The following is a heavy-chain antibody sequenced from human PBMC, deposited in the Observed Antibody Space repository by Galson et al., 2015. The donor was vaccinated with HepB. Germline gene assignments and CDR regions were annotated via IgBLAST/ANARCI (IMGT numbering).Heavy chain of an antibody. J-gene: IGHJ4*02. D-gene: IGHD1-26*01. Sequence: PALVKPTQTLTLTCTFSGFSLSNVGAAVGWIRQPPGKALEWLALIYFDDDKVYSPSLRSRLTITRDTSKNQVVLTMTNMDPVDTAPYYCAHSRGALFDYWGQGTLVTVSS. CDR3: AHSRGALFDY. V-gene: IGHV2-5*02. CDR2: IYFDDDK. CDR1: GFSLSNVGAA.